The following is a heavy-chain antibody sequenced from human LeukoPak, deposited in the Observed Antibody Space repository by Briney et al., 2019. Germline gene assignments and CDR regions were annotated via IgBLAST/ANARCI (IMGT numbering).Heavy chain of an antibody. CDR3: AKTYYYDSSGYSINAEYFQH. J-gene: IGHJ1*01. CDR1: GFTFSSYA. CDR2: ISGSGGST. V-gene: IGHV3-23*01. D-gene: IGHD3-22*01. Sequence: PGGSLRLSCAASGFTFSSYAMHWVRQAPGKGLEWVSAISGSGGSTYYADSVKGRFTISRDNSKNTLYLQMNSLRAEDTAVYYCAKTYYYDSSGYSINAEYFQHWGQGTLVTVSS.